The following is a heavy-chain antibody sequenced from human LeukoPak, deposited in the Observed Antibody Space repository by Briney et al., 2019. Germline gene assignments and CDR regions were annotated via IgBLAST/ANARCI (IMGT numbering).Heavy chain of an antibody. D-gene: IGHD3-3*01. CDR2: INPSGGST. V-gene: IGHV1-46*01. Sequence: GASVKVSCKASGYTFISYYIHWVRQAPGQGLEWMGIINPSGGSTSYAQKFQGRVTMTRDTSTGTVYMELSSLRSEDTAVYYCARGDPLITIFGVVTTPLDYWGQGTLVTVSS. CDR3: ARGDPLITIFGVVTTPLDY. CDR1: GYTFISYY. J-gene: IGHJ4*02.